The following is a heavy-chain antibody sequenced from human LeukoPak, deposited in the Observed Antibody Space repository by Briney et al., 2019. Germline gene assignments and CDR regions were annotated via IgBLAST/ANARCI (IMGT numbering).Heavy chain of an antibody. V-gene: IGHV3-9*01. CDR3: ARVSSPENYYGSGSYDY. J-gene: IGHJ4*02. Sequence: GRSLRLSCAASGFTFDDYAMHWVRQAPGKGLEWVSGISWNSGSIGYADSVKGRFTISRDNAKNSLYLQMNSLRAEDTALYYCARVSSPENYYGSGSYDYRGQGTLVTVSS. CDR1: GFTFDDYA. CDR2: ISWNSGSI. D-gene: IGHD3-10*01.